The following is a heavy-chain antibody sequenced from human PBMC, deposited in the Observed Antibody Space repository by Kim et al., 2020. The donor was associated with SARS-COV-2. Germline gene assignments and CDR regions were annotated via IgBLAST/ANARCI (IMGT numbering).Heavy chain of an antibody. Sequence: TIYADAVKGRFTISRDKAKNALYLQMNSVRAEDTAVYYCARGGYSQGFGYWGPGTLVTASS. V-gene: IGHV3-74*01. CDR3: ARGGYSQGFGY. J-gene: IGHJ4*02. CDR2: T. D-gene: IGHD5-18*01.